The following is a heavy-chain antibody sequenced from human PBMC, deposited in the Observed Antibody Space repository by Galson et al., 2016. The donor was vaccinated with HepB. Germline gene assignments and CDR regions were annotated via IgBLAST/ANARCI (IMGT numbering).Heavy chain of an antibody. CDR1: GYIFSSYW. V-gene: IGHV5-51*01. D-gene: IGHD3-22*01. CDR2: IYPEDSDT. Sequence: QSGAEVKKPGESLQISCTGSGYIFSSYWIGWVRQMPGKGLEWMGIIYPEDSDTRYNPSFEGQVTISADKSISTAFLQWSSLKASDTAMYYCARRDTSNSYSGYWGQGTLVTVSS. J-gene: IGHJ4*02. CDR3: ARRDTSNSYSGY.